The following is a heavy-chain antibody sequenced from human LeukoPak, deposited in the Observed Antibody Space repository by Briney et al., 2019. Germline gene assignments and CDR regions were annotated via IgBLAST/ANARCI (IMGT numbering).Heavy chain of an antibody. Sequence: SETLSLTCAVSGGSISSSNWWSWVRQPPGKGLEWIGEIYYSGSTNYNPSLKSRVTISVDKSKNQFSPKLSSVTAADTAVYYCARESPTGDILTGFFDYWGQGTLVTVSS. CDR3: ARESPTGDILTGFFDY. CDR2: IYYSGST. J-gene: IGHJ4*02. CDR1: GGSISSSNW. D-gene: IGHD3-9*01. V-gene: IGHV4-4*02.